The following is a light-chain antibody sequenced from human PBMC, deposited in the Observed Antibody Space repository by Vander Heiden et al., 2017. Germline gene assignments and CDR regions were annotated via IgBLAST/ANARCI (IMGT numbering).Light chain of an antibody. CDR2: DAS. Sequence: IQMTQSPSSLSASVGDRVIITCQTSQDISNYSTWYQQKPGKAPKLLIYDASNLETGVPSRFSGSGSGTDFTFTISGLRPEDIAAYYCRQYDNHPFTFGQGTKLEI. J-gene: IGKJ2*01. CDR3: RQYDNHPFT. CDR1: QDISNY. V-gene: IGKV1-33*01.